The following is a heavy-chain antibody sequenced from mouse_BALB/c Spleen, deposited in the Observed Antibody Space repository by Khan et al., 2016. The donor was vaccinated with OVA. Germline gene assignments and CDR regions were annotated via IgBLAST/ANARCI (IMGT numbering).Heavy chain of an antibody. D-gene: IGHD1-1*01. V-gene: IGHV14-3*02. CDR2: IAPANGNT. Sequence: VQLQQSGAELVKPGASVRLSCTASGFNIKDTYLHWLKQRPEQGLEWIGRIAPANGNTNYDPKFQGKATITADTSSNTSYLQLNSLTSEDTAVYEDAVPSYCPRDVEVWGEGTTLTVSS. CDR1: GFNIKDTY. CDR3: AVPSYCPRDVEV. J-gene: IGHJ1*01.